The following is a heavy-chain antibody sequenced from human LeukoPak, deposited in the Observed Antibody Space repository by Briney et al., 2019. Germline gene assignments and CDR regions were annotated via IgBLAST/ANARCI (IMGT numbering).Heavy chain of an antibody. D-gene: IGHD3-22*01. CDR3: ARSHSYYYDSSGYIGNFDY. V-gene: IGHV3-66*01. CDR1: GFTVSSNY. J-gene: IGHJ4*02. Sequence: GGSLRLSCAASGFTVSSNYMSWVRQAPGKGLEWVSVIYSGGSTYYADSVKGRFTISGDNSKNTLYLQMNSLRAEDTAVYYCARSHSYYYDSSGYIGNFDYWGQGTLVTVSS. CDR2: IYSGGST.